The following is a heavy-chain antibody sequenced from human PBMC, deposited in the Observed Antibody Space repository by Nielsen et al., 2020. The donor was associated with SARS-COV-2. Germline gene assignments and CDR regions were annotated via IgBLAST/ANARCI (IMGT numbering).Heavy chain of an antibody. CDR3: ARRYSRGWYFFLDD. D-gene: IGHD6-19*01. CDR1: GGSFSGYY. J-gene: IGHJ4*02. V-gene: IGHV4-34*01. Sequence: SETLSLTCAVYGGSFSGYYWSWIRQPPGKGLEWIGEINHSGSTNYNPSLKSRVTISVDTSKNQFSLKLSSVTAADTAVYYCARRYSRGWYFFLDDWGQGTLVTFSS. CDR2: INHSGST.